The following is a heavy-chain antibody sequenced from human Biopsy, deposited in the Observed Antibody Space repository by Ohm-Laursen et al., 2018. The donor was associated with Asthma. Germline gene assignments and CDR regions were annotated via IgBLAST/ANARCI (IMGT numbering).Heavy chain of an antibody. CDR2: INAANGNT. J-gene: IGHJ3*02. D-gene: IGHD3-9*01. Sequence: ASVKVSCKASGYNFISFAIHWVRQAPGQRLEWMGWINAANGNTKYSQKFQGRVSITRDTSASTAYMELRSLRSEDTAAYYCARTYYDFLTGQVKDAFGIWGQGTMVTVSS. CDR1: GYNFISFA. CDR3: ARTYYDFLTGQVKDAFGI. V-gene: IGHV1-3*01.